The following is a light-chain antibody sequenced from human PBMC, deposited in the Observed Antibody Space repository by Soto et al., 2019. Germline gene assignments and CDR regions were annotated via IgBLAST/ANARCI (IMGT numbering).Light chain of an antibody. Sequence: ILMTQSPATVSVSPRESATLSCRASQNIYYNVAWYQQRPGQAPRLLIYRASTRAPGVPARFSGSGSGTEVTLTISSLQPEDFTVYSCLQYHNLWAFGQGTKVEI. CDR1: QNIYYN. J-gene: IGKJ1*01. CDR2: RAS. V-gene: IGKV3-15*01. CDR3: LQYHNLWA.